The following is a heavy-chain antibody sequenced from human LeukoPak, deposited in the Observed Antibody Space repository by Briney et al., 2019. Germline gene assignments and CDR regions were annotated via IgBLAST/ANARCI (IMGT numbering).Heavy chain of an antibody. J-gene: IGHJ4*02. CDR2: ISYDGSNK. Sequence: GGSLRLSCAASGFTFSSYAMHWVRQAPGKGLEWVAVISYDGSNKYYADSVKGRFTISRDNSKNTLYLQMNSLRAEDTAVYYCARDHSGRLSRLYFDYWGQGTLVTVSS. CDR1: GFTFSSYA. CDR3: ARDHSGRLSRLYFDY. D-gene: IGHD6-13*01. V-gene: IGHV3-30-3*01.